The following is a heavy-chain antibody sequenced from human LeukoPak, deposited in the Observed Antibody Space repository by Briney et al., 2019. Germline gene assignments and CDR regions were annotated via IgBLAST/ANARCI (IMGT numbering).Heavy chain of an antibody. CDR1: GGTFSSYA. J-gene: IGHJ4*02. D-gene: IGHD6-13*01. CDR3: ARTPAAGSPYFDY. Sequence: GSSVKVSCKASGGTFSSYAISWVRQAPGQGLEWMGGIIPIFGTPNYAQNFQGRVTITADESASTAYMELTSLRSEDTAVYYCARTPAAGSPYFDYWGQGTLVTVSS. V-gene: IGHV1-69*01. CDR2: IIPIFGTP.